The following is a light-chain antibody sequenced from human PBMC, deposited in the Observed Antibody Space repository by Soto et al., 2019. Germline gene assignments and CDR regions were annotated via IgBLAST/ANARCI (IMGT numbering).Light chain of an antibody. J-gene: IGKJ4*01. CDR1: QSVNSN. CDR2: DAS. V-gene: IGKV3-15*01. Sequence: EIVMTQSPATLSVSPGERATLSCRASQSVNSNLAWYRQKPGQAPRLLISDASTRATGVPARFSGSGSGTGFTLTISSLQSEDSGIYYCQQYNFWPPLTFGRGTKVEIK. CDR3: QQYNFWPPLT.